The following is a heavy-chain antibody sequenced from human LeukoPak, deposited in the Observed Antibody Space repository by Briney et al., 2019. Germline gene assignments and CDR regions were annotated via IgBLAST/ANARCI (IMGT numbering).Heavy chain of an antibody. V-gene: IGHV3-23*01. D-gene: IGHD3-22*01. Sequence: PGGSLRLSCAASGFTFSSYAMSWVRQAPGKGQEWVSAISGSGGSTYYADSVKGRFTISRDNSKNTLYLQMNSLRAEDTAVYYCAKYGGYYLYYFDYWGQGTLVTVSS. CDR2: ISGSGGST. J-gene: IGHJ4*02. CDR1: GFTFSSYA. CDR3: AKYGGYYLYYFDY.